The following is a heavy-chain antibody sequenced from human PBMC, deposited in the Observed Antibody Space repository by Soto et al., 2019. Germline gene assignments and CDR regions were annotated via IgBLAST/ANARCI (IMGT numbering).Heavy chain of an antibody. Sequence: QVQLVQSETEVRKPGSSVKVSCRASGGAFGSNAISWVRQAPGQGLEWMGNIIPIFGTTKNAQKFQGRVTIIADESTDTAYMELSSLRSEDTAIYYCAREGYTFGPGAVRGAFDIWGQGTMVTVSS. V-gene: IGHV1-69*15. J-gene: IGHJ3*02. CDR3: AREGYTFGPGAVRGAFDI. D-gene: IGHD3-16*01. CDR1: GGAFGSNA. CDR2: IIPIFGTT.